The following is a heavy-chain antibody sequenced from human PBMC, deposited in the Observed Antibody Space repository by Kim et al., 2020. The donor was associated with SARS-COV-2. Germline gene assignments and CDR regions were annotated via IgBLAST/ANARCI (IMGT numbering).Heavy chain of an antibody. Sequence: GGSLRLSCAASGFTFSSYSMNWVRQAPGKGLEWVSSISSSSSYIYYADSVKGRFTISRDNAKNSLYLQMNSLRAEDTAVYYCARIYDSSAYAFDIWGQGTMVTVSS. CDR3: ARIYDSSAYAFDI. V-gene: IGHV3-21*01. J-gene: IGHJ3*02. D-gene: IGHD3-22*01. CDR1: GFTFSSYS. CDR2: ISSSSSYI.